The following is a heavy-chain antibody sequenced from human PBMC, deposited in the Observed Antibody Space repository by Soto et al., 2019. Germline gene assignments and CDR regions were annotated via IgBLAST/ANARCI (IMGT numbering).Heavy chain of an antibody. J-gene: IGHJ5*02. V-gene: IGHV3-23*01. CDR2: ISGSGGST. CDR3: AKAKISLEWFPNWFDP. D-gene: IGHD3-3*01. Sequence: PGGSLRLSCAASGFTFSSYAMSWVRQAPGEGLEWVSVISGSGGSTYYADSVKGRFTISRDNSKNTLYLQMNSLRAEDTAVYYCAKAKISLEWFPNWFDPWGQGTLVTVSS. CDR1: GFTFSSYA.